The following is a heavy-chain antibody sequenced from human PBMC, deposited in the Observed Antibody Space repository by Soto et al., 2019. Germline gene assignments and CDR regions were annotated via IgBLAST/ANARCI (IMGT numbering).Heavy chain of an antibody. J-gene: IGHJ4*02. CDR1: GFTFSSYA. CDR2: ISGSGART. V-gene: IGHV3-23*01. CDR3: AKAYSLNTAMATFFDS. D-gene: IGHD5-18*01. Sequence: GGSLRLSCAASGFTFSSYAMSWDRQAPGKGLEWIAVISGSGARTNYADSVKGRFTISRDNSTNTLNIQMNGPRAEDTAVYYCAKAYSLNTAMATFFDSWGQGTLVTVSS.